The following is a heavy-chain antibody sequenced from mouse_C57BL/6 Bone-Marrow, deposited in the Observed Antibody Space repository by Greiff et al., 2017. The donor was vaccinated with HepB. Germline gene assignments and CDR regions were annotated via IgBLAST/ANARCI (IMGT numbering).Heavy chain of an antibody. V-gene: IGHV1-74*01. Sequence: QVQLQQSGAELVKPGASVKVSCKASGYTFTSYWMHWVKQRPGQGLEWIGRIHPSDSDTNYNQKFKGKATLTVDKSSSTAYMQRSSLKSEDSAVYYCAIQAADYGSSPHYYAMDYWGQGTSVTVSS. CDR1: GYTFTSYW. CDR3: AIQAADYGSSPHYYAMDY. D-gene: IGHD1-1*01. CDR2: IHPSDSDT. J-gene: IGHJ4*01.